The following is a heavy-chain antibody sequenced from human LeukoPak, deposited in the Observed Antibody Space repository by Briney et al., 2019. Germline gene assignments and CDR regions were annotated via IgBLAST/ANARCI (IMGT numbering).Heavy chain of an antibody. D-gene: IGHD3-10*01. CDR1: GFTFSSYG. J-gene: IGHJ4*02. V-gene: IGHV3-33*01. CDR2: IWYDGSNK. CDR3: ARDEGPYGSGSPSGD. Sequence: GGSLRLSCAASGFTFSSYGMHWVRQAPGKGLEWVAVIWYDGSNKYYADSVKGRFTISRDNYKNTLYLQMNSLRAEDTAVYYCARDEGPYGSGSPSGDWGQGTLVTVSS.